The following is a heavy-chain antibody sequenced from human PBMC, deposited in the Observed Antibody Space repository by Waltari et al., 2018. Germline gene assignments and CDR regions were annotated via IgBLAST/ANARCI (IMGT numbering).Heavy chain of an antibody. CDR3: AREIPSWSSVTAPDADF. D-gene: IGHD2-21*02. Sequence: QVQLQASGPGLVKPSQTLSLTCTVSGASISSGEFFWSWIRQPPGQGLEWLGCIYHSGTTFYKSSLKSRLALSIETSKNQFSLSLASVTAADTAVYYCAREIPSWSSVTAPDADFWGQGTLVTVSS. J-gene: IGHJ4*02. V-gene: IGHV4-30-4*01. CDR1: GASISSGEFF. CDR2: IYHSGTT.